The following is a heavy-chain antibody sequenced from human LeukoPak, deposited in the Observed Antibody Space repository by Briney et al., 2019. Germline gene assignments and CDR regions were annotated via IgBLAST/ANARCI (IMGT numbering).Heavy chain of an antibody. V-gene: IGHV3-30-3*01. Sequence: PGGSLRLSCAASGFTFSSYAMHWVRQAPGKGLEWVAVISYDGSNKYYADSVKGRFTVSRDNSKNTLYLQMNSLRAEDTAVYYCARGSLRHGESSRYLILDYWGQGTLVTVSS. J-gene: IGHJ4*02. D-gene: IGHD3-22*01. CDR2: ISYDGSNK. CDR1: GFTFSSYA. CDR3: ARGSLRHGESSRYLILDY.